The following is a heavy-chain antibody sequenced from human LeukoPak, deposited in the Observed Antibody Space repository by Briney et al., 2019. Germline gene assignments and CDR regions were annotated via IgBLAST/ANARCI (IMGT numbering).Heavy chain of an antibody. CDR3: ARLAVRVPYDSSGYYDY. V-gene: IGHV3-7*01. CDR2: IKQDGSEK. J-gene: IGHJ4*02. CDR1: GFTFSSYW. D-gene: IGHD3-22*01. Sequence: GGSLRLSCAASGFTFSSYWMSWVRQAPGKGLEWVANIKQDGSEKYYVDSVKGRFTISRDNAKNSLYLQMNSLRAEDTAVYCCARLAVRVPYDSSGYYDYWGQGTLVTVSS.